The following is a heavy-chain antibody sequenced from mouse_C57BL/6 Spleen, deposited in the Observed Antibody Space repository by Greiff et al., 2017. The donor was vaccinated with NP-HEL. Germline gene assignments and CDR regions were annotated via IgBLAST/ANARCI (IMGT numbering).Heavy chain of an antibody. D-gene: IGHD1-3*01. J-gene: IGHJ1*03. V-gene: IGHV3-6*01. CDR3: ARDGLRYFDV. CDR1: GYSITSGYY. Sequence: EVQLVESGPGLVKPSQSLSLTCSVTGYSITSGYYWNWIRQFPGNKLEWMGSISYDGSNNYNPSLKNRISITRDTSKNPFFLKVNSVTTEDTATYYCARDGLRYFDVWGTGTTVTFSS. CDR2: ISYDGSN.